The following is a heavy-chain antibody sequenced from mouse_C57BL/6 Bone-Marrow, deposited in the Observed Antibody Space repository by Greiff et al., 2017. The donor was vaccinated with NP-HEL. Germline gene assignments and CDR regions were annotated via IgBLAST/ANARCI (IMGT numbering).Heavy chain of an antibody. CDR2: IDPETGGT. D-gene: IGHD2-3*01. J-gene: IGHJ4*01. Sequence: VQLQESGAELVRPGASVTLSCKASGYTFTDYGMHWVKQTPVHGLEWIGAIDPETGGTAYNQKFKGKAILTADKSSSTAYMELRSLTSEDSAVYYCTRRGLVPRMDYWGQGTSVTVSS. V-gene: IGHV1-15*01. CDR1: GYTFTDYG. CDR3: TRRGLVPRMDY.